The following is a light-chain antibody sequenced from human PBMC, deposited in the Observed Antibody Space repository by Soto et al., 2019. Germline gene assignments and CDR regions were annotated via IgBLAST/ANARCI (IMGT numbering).Light chain of an antibody. CDR3: MQALQSPPT. CDR1: QSLLHSNGYDS. Sequence: EIVMTQSPLSLPVTPGEPASISCRSSQSLLHSNGYDSLDWYLQKPGQSPQLLIYLGSNRASGVPPRFSGSGSGTDFTLKISRVEADDVGVYYCMQALQSPPTFGQGPKVEIK. CDR2: LGS. J-gene: IGKJ1*01. V-gene: IGKV2-28*01.